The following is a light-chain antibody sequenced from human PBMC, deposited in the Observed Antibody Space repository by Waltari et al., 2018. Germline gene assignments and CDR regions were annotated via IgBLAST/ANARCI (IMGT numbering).Light chain of an antibody. CDR1: QGISNY. CDR2: YAN. J-gene: IGKJ4*01. CDR3: QQGNSYPLT. V-gene: IGKV1-17*01. Sequence: DIQMSQSPSSLSASVGDRVTITCRASQGISNYLNWYQQKPGKAPKLLIYYANSLASGLPSRCSGSGSGTEFTLTIISRQPEDFAAYYCQQGNSYPLTFGGGTKVEIK.